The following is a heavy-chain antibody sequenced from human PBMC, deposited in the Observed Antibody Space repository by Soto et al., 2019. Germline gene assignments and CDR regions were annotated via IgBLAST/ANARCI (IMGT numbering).Heavy chain of an antibody. Sequence: SETLSLTCAVYCGSFSGYYWSWIRQPPGKGLEWIGEINHSGSTNYNPSLKSRVTISVDTSKNQFSLKLSSVTAADTAVYYCASLNYGLGNWFDPWGQGTLVTVSS. CDR3: ASLNYGLGNWFDP. CDR2: INHSGST. D-gene: IGHD4-17*01. J-gene: IGHJ5*02. V-gene: IGHV4-34*01. CDR1: CGSFSGYY.